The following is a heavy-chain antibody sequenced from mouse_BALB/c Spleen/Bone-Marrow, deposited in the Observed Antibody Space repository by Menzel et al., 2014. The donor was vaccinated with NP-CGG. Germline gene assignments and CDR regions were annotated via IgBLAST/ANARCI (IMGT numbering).Heavy chain of an antibody. CDR1: GFTFSSFG. CDR3: TRKGALITHYYAMDY. Sequence: VKVVESGGGLVQPGGSRKLSCAASGFTFSSFGMHWVRQAPEKGLEWVAYISSGSSTIYYADTVKGRFTISRDNPKNTLFLQMTSLRSEDTAMYYCTRKGALITHYYAMDYWGQGTSVTVSS. V-gene: IGHV5-17*02. J-gene: IGHJ4*01. D-gene: IGHD2-4*01. CDR2: ISSGSSTI.